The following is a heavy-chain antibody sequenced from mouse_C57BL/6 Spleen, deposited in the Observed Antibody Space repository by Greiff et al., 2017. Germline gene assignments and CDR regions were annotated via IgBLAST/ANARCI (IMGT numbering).Heavy chain of an antibody. CDR2: ISDGGSYT. J-gene: IGHJ4*01. D-gene: IGHD1-1*01. Sequence: DVKLVESGGGLVKPGGSLKLSCAASGFTFSSYAMSWVRQTPEKRLEWVATISDGGSYTYYPDNVKGRFTISRDNAKNNLYLQMSHLKSEDTTMYYCARNYYGSSIYAMDYWGQGTSVTVSS. CDR1: GFTFSSYA. CDR3: ARNYYGSSIYAMDY. V-gene: IGHV5-4*03.